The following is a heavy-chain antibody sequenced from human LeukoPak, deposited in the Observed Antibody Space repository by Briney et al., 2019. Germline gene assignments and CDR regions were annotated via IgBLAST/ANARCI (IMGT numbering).Heavy chain of an antibody. D-gene: IGHD2-8*01. CDR2: INSDGSST. Sequence: GGSLRLSCAVSGFTFSSYWIHWVRQAPGKGLVWVSPINSDGSSTGYADSVKGRFTISRDNAKNTLYLQMNSLRAEDTAMYYCWVLGTVRGPDGVDYWGQGTLVTVSS. CDR1: GFTFSSYW. V-gene: IGHV3-74*01. J-gene: IGHJ4*02. CDR3: WVLGTVRGPDGVDY.